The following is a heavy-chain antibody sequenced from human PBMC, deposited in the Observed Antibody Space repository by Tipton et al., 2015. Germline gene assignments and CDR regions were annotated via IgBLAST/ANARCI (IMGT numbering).Heavy chain of an antibody. CDR2: INHSGRT. D-gene: IGHD6-13*01. CDR1: GGSFSSNY. Sequence: TLSLTCAVYGGSFSSNYWNWIRQSPEKGLEWIGEINHSGRTTYKPSLKSRISMSIDTSKNQISLKMNSVTAADTAVYYCARGNANSSSWHLDYWGQGTLVIVSP. V-gene: IGHV4-34*01. CDR3: ARGNANSSSWHLDY. J-gene: IGHJ4*02.